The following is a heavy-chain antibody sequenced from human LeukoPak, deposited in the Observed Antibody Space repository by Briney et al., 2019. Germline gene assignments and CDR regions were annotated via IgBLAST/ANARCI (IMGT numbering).Heavy chain of an antibody. V-gene: IGHV3-23*01. D-gene: IGHD1-26*01. CDR2: ISGSGGST. CDR1: GFTFSSYA. J-gene: IGHJ4*02. CDR3: AKDLGVGWGLLTDY. Sequence: GGSLRLSCAASGFTFSSYAMSWVRQAPGKGLEWVSAISGSGGSTYYADSVKGRFTISRDNSKNTLYLQMNSLRAEDTAVYYCAKDLGVGWGLLTDYWGQGTLVTVSS.